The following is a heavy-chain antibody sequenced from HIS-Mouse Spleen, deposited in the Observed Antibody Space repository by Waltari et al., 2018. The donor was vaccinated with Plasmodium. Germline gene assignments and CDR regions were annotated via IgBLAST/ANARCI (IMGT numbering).Heavy chain of an antibody. V-gene: IGHV1-2*02. Sequence: QVQLVQSGAEVKKPGASVKVSCKASGYTFTGYYMHWLRQAPGQGLEWMVWINPNRGGTNYAQKSQGRVNMTRDTSISTAYMELSRLGSDDTAVYYCARDLAAAGHFDYWGQGTLVTVSS. D-gene: IGHD6-13*01. J-gene: IGHJ4*02. CDR1: GYTFTGYY. CDR3: ARDLAAAGHFDY. CDR2: INPNRGGT.